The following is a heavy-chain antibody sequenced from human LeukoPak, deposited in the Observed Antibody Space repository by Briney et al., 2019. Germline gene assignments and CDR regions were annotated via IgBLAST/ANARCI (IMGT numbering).Heavy chain of an antibody. V-gene: IGHV3-21*01. CDR1: GFTFSSYN. CDR3: ARDSGDDLYSSGWYFWFDP. Sequence: PGGSLRLSCAASGFTFSSYNMNRVRPAPGKGVEGVSSNSNSNSYIYYADSVKGRFTISRDNAKNSLYLQMNSLRAEDTAVYYCARDSGDDLYSSGWYFWFDPWGQGTLVTVSS. J-gene: IGHJ5*02. CDR2: NSNSNSYI. D-gene: IGHD6-19*01.